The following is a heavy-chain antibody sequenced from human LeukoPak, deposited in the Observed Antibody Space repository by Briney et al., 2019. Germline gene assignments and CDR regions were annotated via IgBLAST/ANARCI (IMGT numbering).Heavy chain of an antibody. CDR1: GGSISSYY. V-gene: IGHV4-59*12. CDR3: ARGGNRYRYDY. CDR2: IYYTGST. D-gene: IGHD1-14*01. Sequence: SETLSLTCTVSGGSISSYYWSWLRQPPGKGMEWIGYIYYTGSTNYNPSLKSRVTMSLDTSKNQFSLKLRSVTAADTAVYYCARGGNRYRYDYWGQGTLVTVSS. J-gene: IGHJ4*02.